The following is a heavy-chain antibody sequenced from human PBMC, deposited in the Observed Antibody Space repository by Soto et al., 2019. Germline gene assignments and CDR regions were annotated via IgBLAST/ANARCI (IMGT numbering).Heavy chain of an antibody. V-gene: IGHV5-51*01. Sequence: GESLKISCKGSGYSFTSYWIGWVRQMPEKGLEWMGIIYPGDSDTRYSPSFQGQVTISADKSISTAYLQWSSLKASDTAMYYCARHRPSRDGYNSDAFDIWGQGTMVTVSS. CDR1: GYSFTSYW. CDR3: ARHRPSRDGYNSDAFDI. CDR2: IYPGDSDT. D-gene: IGHD5-12*01. J-gene: IGHJ3*02.